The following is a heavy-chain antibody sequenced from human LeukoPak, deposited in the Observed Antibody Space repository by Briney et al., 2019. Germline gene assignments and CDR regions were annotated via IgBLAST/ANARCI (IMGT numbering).Heavy chain of an antibody. J-gene: IGHJ4*02. CDR3: ARADKDGYGFFGFDY. V-gene: IGHV3-53*01. CDR1: GFTVSSNY. Sequence: PGGSLRLSCAASGFTVSSNYMSWVRQAPGKGLEWVSVIYSGGSIGYADSVKGRFTISRVNAKNSLYLQINSLRAEDTALYYCARADKDGYGFFGFDYWGQGTLVTVSS. CDR2: IYSGGSI. D-gene: IGHD5-18*01.